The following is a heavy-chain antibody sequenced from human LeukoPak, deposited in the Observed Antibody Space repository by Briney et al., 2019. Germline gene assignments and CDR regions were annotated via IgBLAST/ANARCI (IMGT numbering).Heavy chain of an antibody. CDR1: GFTFTGSA. J-gene: IGHJ3*02. V-gene: IGHV1-58*01. CDR2: IVVGSGNT. CDR3: AAVQWLGPGGAFDI. D-gene: IGHD6-19*01. Sequence: SVKVSCKASGFTFTGSAVQWVRQARGQRLEWIGWIVVGSGNTNYAQKFQERVTITRDMSTSTAYMELSSLRSEDTAVYYCAAVQWLGPGGAFDIWGQGTMVTVSS.